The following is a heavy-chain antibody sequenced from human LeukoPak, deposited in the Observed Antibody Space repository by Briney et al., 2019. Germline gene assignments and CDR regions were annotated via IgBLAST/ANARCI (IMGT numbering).Heavy chain of an antibody. CDR2: IYTSGST. Sequence: SETLSLTCTVPGGSISSYYWSWIRQPPGKGLEWIGYIYTSGSTNYNPSLKSRVTISVDTSKNQFSLKLSSVTAADTAVYYCARRGPSGYMDVWGKGTTVTVSS. CDR1: GGSISSYY. CDR3: ARRGPSGYMDV. J-gene: IGHJ6*03. V-gene: IGHV4-4*09.